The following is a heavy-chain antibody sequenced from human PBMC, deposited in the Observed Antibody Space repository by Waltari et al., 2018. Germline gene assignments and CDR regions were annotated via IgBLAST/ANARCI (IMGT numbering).Heavy chain of an antibody. CDR3: AGYYYGSGSPADY. J-gene: IGHJ4*02. CDR1: GFTFSTHW. V-gene: IGHV3-7*01. CDR2: IKQDGSEK. D-gene: IGHD3-10*01. Sequence: EVQLVESGGGLVQPGGSLRLSCAASGFTFSTHWMSWVRQAPGKGLEWVANIKQDGSEKYDVDSVKGRFTISRDNAKNSLYLQMNSLRAEDTAIYYCAGYYYGSGSPADYWGQGTLVTVSS.